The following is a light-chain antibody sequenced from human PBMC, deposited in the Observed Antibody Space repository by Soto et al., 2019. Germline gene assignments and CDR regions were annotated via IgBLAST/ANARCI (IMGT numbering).Light chain of an antibody. J-gene: IGKJ4*02. CDR1: RSVSTN. CDR3: QQYDKSLPPVT. Sequence: DIILTQSPAIVSVSPGERATLSCRASRSVSTNLAWYQHKHGQAPSLLIYGASTRVTGIPARFSGSGSGTDFTLTINYLTCEDFGVYYCQQYDKSLPPVTFGGGTKVEI. CDR2: GAS. V-gene: IGKV3-15*01.